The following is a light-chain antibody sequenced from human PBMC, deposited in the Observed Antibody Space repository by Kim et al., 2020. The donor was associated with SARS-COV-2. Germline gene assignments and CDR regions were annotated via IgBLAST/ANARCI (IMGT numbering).Light chain of an antibody. CDR2: AAS. CDR1: QSVNSIY. V-gene: IGKV3-20*01. J-gene: IGKJ2*01. CDR3: QQYDDSPYT. Sequence: EIVLTQSPVTLSLSPGERVTLSCRASQSVNSIYLAWYQQKPGQAPRPLIYAASSRATGIPDRFSGSGSGTDFTLTISRLEPEDFAVYYCQQYDDSPYTFGQGTKLEI.